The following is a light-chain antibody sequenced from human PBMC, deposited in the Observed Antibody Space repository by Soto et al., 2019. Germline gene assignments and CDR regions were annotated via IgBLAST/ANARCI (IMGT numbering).Light chain of an antibody. J-gene: IGKJ1*01. CDR3: LQDHNYPWT. V-gene: IGKV1-6*01. CDR2: ARF. CDR1: QGIRND. Sequence: AIQMTQSPSSLSASVGDRVTITCRASQGIRNDLGWYQQKPGKAPKLLIYARFSLQSGVPSRFSGSGSGTDFTLTISSLQPEDFATYYCLQDHNYPWTFGQGTKVEIK.